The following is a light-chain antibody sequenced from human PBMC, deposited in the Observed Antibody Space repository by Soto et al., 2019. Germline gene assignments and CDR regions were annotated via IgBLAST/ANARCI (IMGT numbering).Light chain of an antibody. J-gene: IGKJ2*02. CDR2: AAS. CDR3: QQRREWPRT. V-gene: IGKV3-11*01. CDR1: QSVDNY. Sequence: EILLTQSPATLSLSPGERATLSRRASQSVDNYLAWYQQKPGQAPRLLIYAASIRATGIPARFSGSVSGTAFTLTISSLEPEDFAVYYCQQRREWPRTFGQGTKVDIK.